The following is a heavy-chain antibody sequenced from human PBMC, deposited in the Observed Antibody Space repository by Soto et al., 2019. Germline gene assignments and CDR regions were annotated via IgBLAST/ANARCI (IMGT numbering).Heavy chain of an antibody. D-gene: IGHD3-10*01. J-gene: IGHJ4*02. V-gene: IGHV3-23*01. CDR3: VKREARGSGSPY. CDR2: ISGSGGNT. Sequence: EVRLLASGGGSVQPGGSLRLSCSASGFPFNSYAMSWVRQAPGKGLEWVSGISGSGGNTYYADSVKGRYTISRDNSKNTLYRRMNSLRAEDTAVYYWVKREARGSGSPYWGQGTLVTVSS. CDR1: GFPFNSYA.